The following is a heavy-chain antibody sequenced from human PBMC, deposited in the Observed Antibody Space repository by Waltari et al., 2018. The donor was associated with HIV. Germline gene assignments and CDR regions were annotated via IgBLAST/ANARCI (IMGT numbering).Heavy chain of an antibody. D-gene: IGHD3-22*01. J-gene: IGHJ5*02. Sequence: EVQLVESGGGLVQPGVSLRLSCAASGFTFSRYWMTWVRQAPGKGLVWVSRINGDGSTTSYADSVKGRFTISRDNAKNTLYLQMNSLRAEDTAVYYCARIAYDSSGYGWFDPWGQGTLVTVSS. CDR2: INGDGSTT. CDR3: ARIAYDSSGYGWFDP. CDR1: GFTFSRYW. V-gene: IGHV3-74*01.